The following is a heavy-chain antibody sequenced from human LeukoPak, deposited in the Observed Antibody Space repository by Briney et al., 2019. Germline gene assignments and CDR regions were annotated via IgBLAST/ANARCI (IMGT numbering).Heavy chain of an antibody. V-gene: IGHV4-39*01. CDR2: IYYSGST. J-gene: IGHJ4*02. CDR3: ARRMGAFGGVIVPSDY. Sequence: SETLSLTCTVSGGSISSSSYYWGWIRQPPGKGLEWIGSIYYSGSTYYNPSLKSRVTISVDTSKNQFSLKLSSVTAADTAVYYCARRMGAFGGVIVPSDYWGQGTLVTVSS. D-gene: IGHD3-16*02. CDR1: GGSISSSSYY.